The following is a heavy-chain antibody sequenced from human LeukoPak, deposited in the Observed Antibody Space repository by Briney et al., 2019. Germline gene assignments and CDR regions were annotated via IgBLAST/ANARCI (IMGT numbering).Heavy chain of an antibody. J-gene: IGHJ4*02. D-gene: IGHD6-25*01. V-gene: IGHV4-59*08. CDR3: AAAFDY. CDR1: GGSISGYY. CDR2: IYYSGST. Sequence: SETLSLTCTVSGGSISGYYWTWIRQPPGKGLEWIGYIYYSGSTNYNPSLKSRVTISVDTSKNQFSLKLNSVTAADTAVYYCAAAFDYWGQGILVTVSS.